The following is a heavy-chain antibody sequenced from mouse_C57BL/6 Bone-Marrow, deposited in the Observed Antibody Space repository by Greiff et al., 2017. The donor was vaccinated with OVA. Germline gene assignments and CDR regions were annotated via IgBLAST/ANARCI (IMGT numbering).Heavy chain of an antibody. CDR2: ISSSGSYT. CDR1: GFTFSSYG. D-gene: IGHD4-1*01. J-gene: IGHJ3*01. Sequence: EVKLVESGGDLVKPGGSLKLSCAASGFTFSSYGMSWVRQTPDKRLEWVATISSSGSYTYYPDSVKGRFTISRDNAKNTLYLQMSSRKSEDTAMYDCARPGNAYWGQGTLVTVSA. V-gene: IGHV5-6*02. CDR3: ARPGNAY.